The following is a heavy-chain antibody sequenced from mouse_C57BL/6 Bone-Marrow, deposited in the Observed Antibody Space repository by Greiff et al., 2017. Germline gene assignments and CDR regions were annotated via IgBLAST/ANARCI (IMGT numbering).Heavy chain of an antibody. CDR3: AREELGLRWCFDV. Sequence: VQLQQPGAELVKPGASVKMSCKASGYTFTSYWITWVKQRPGQGLEWIGDIYPGSGSTNYNEKFKSKATLTVDTSSSTAYMQLSSLTSEDSAVYYCAREELGLRWCFDVWGTGTTVTVSS. V-gene: IGHV1-55*01. CDR2: IYPGSGST. CDR1: GYTFTSYW. J-gene: IGHJ1*03. D-gene: IGHD4-1*01.